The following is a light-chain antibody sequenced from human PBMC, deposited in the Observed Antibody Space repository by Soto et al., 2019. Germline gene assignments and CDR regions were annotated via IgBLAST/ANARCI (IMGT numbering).Light chain of an antibody. CDR3: SSYTSIRTLV. CDR2: DVS. Sequence: QSALTQPASVSGSPGQSITISCTGTSRDVGGYNDVSWYQQHPGKAPTLMIYDVSHRPSGVSNRFAGSQSGNTASLTIARLQAEDEADYYSSSYTSIRTLVFGGGTKLTVL. V-gene: IGLV2-14*01. CDR1: SRDVGGYND. J-gene: IGLJ2*01.